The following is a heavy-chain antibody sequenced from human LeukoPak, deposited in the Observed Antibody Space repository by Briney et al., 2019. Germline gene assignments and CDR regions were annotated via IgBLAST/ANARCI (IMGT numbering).Heavy chain of an antibody. CDR2: FGTRSTSV. Sequence: GGSLRLSCVVSGITFSNAWMNWVRQAPGKGLEWVSSFGTRSTSVYHAGSVKGRFAISRDNAKNSLYLQMNSLRAEDTALYYCAREVSEGFDFWGQGTLVTVSS. V-gene: IGHV3-21*01. D-gene: IGHD3-22*01. CDR1: GITFSNAW. CDR3: AREVSEGFDF. J-gene: IGHJ4*02.